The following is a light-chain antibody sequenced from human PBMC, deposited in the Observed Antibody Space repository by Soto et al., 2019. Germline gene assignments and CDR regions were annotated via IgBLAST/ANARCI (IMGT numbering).Light chain of an antibody. CDR2: DVS. CDR3: CSFAGGHTFV. CDR1: RSEVGGYNF. V-gene: IGLV2-11*01. Sequence: QSALTRPRSVSGSPGQSVTMSCTGTRSEVGGYNFVSWYQQLPGKAPKLMIYDVSKRPSGVPDRFSGSKSGNTASLTISGLQAEDEADYYCCSFAGGHTFVFGSGTKLTVL. J-gene: IGLJ1*01.